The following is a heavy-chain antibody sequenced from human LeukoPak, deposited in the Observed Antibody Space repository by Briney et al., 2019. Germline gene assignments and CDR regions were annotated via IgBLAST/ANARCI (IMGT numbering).Heavy chain of an antibody. V-gene: IGHV1-18*01. CDR2: ISTYNGNT. D-gene: IGHD6-13*01. CDR3: ARGGMAGIAAAGTIQEFDY. J-gene: IGHJ4*02. CDR1: GYTFTSYT. Sequence: ASVKVSCKASGYTFTSYTISWVRQAPGQGLDWMGWISTYNGNTNYAQKLQGRVTMTTDTSTSTAYMELSRLRSDDTAVYYCARGGMAGIAAAGTIQEFDYWGQGTLVTVSS.